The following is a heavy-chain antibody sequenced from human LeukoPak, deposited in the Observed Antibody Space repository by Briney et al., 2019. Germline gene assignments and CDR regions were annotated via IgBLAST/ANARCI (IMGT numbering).Heavy chain of an antibody. V-gene: IGHV3-30-3*01. CDR2: ISYDGSNK. CDR3: ARGPDIVVVVAAFDY. J-gene: IGHJ4*02. Sequence: PGGSLRLSCAASGFTFSSYAMHWVRQAPGKGLEWVAVISYDGSNKYCADSVKGRFTISRDNSKNTLYLQMNSLRAEDTAVYYCARGPDIVVVVAAFDYWGQGTLVTVSS. CDR1: GFTFSSYA. D-gene: IGHD2-15*01.